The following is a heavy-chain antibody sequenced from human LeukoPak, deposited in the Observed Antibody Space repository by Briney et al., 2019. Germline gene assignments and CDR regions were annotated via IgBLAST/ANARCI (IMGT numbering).Heavy chain of an antibody. CDR3: ARLLGGGFDY. CDR1: GYSFTSYW. V-gene: IGHV5-51*01. Sequence: GESLKISCKGSGYSFTSYWIGWVRQMPGKGLEWMGVIYPGDSDPRYSPSFQGQVTISAESISTAYLQWSNLKPSDTAMYYCARLLGGGFDYWGQGTLVTVSS. J-gene: IGHJ4*02. CDR2: IYPGDSDP.